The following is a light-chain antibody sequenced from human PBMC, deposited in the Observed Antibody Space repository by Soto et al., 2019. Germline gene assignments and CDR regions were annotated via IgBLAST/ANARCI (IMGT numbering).Light chain of an antibody. Sequence: DIQMTQSPSTLSASVGDRVTITCRASQSISGSLAWYQQKPGKAPKLLIYEASNLKSGVPSRFSGSGSGTEYTLIISGLQPDDSASYYCQQYNGFWTFGQGTRVELK. CDR3: QQYNGFWT. V-gene: IGKV1-5*03. CDR2: EAS. CDR1: QSISGS. J-gene: IGKJ1*01.